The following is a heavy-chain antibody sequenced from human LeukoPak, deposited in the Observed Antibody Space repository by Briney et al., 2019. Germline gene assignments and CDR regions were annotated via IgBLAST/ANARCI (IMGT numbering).Heavy chain of an antibody. J-gene: IGHJ4*02. V-gene: IGHV4-39*01. Sequence: SETLSLTCSVSGDSVSRSDSYWGWIRQPPGKGLEWIGSIYYSGSTYYNPSLKSRVTISVDTSKNQFSLKLSSVTAADTAVYYCARHPSATVGDYWGQGTLVTVSS. CDR3: ARHPSATVGDY. CDR2: IYYSGST. D-gene: IGHD4-11*01. CDR1: GDSVSRSDSY.